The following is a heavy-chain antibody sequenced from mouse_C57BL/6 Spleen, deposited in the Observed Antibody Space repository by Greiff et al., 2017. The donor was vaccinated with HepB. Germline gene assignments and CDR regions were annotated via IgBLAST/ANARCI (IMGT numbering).Heavy chain of an antibody. D-gene: IGHD4-1*01. CDR1: GFTFSSYT. J-gene: IGHJ3*01. V-gene: IGHV5-9*01. Sequence: EVMLVESGGGLVKPGGSLKLSCAASGFTFSSYTMSWVRQTPEKWLEWVATISGGGGNTYYPDSVKGRFTISRDNAKNTLYLQMSSLRSEDTALYYCARDNWGAYWGQGTLVTVSA. CDR3: ARDNWGAY. CDR2: ISGGGGNT.